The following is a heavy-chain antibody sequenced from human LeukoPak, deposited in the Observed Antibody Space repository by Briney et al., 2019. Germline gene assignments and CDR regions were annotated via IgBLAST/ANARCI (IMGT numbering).Heavy chain of an antibody. CDR2: ISGSGGST. CDR3: AKDSGAVGVYFDY. J-gene: IGHJ4*02. CDR1: GFTFSSYA. D-gene: IGHD1-26*01. Sequence: GGSLRLSCAASGFTFSSYAMSWVRQAPGKGLEWVSAISGSGGSTYYADSVKGRFTISRDNSKNTLYPQMNSLRAEDTAVYYCAKDSGAVGVYFDYWGQGTLVTVSS. V-gene: IGHV3-23*01.